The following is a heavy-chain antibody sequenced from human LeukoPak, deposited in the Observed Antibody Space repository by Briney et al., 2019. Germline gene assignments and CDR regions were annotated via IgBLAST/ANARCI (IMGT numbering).Heavy chain of an antibody. Sequence: GSLRLSCAASGFTFSSYGMHWVRQAPGKGLEWVAVIWYDGSNKYYADSVKGRFTISRDNSKNTLYLQMNSLRAEDTAVYYCARTKGGYSYGYDLDYWGQGTLVTVSS. CDR2: IWYDGSNK. CDR3: ARTKGGYSYGYDLDY. V-gene: IGHV3-33*01. D-gene: IGHD5-18*01. J-gene: IGHJ4*02. CDR1: GFTFSSYG.